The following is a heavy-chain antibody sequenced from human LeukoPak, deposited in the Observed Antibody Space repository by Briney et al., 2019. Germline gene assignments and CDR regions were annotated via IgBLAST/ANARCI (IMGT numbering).Heavy chain of an antibody. CDR1: GFTFSSYW. Sequence: GGSLRLSCAASGFTFSSYWMHWVRQAPGKGLVWVSRINSDGSSTSYADSVKGRFTISRGNAKNTLYPQMNSLRAEDTAVYYCARDSESSGWYKYYYYYYGMDVWGKGTTVTVSS. D-gene: IGHD6-19*01. CDR2: INSDGSST. CDR3: ARDSESSGWYKYYYYYYGMDV. J-gene: IGHJ6*04. V-gene: IGHV3-74*01.